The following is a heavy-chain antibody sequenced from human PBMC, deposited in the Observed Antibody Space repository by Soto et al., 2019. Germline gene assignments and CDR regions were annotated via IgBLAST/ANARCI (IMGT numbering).Heavy chain of an antibody. CDR1: GYTFTSYG. J-gene: IGHJ5*02. CDR3: ARDTGAVAGTGWFDP. D-gene: IGHD6-19*01. V-gene: IGHV1-18*01. Sequence: ASVKVSCEASGYTFTSYGISWVRQAPGQGLEWMGWISAYNGNTNYAQKLQGRVTMTTDTSTSTAYMELRSLRSDDTAVYYCARDTGAVAGTGWFDPWGQGTLVTVSS. CDR2: ISAYNGNT.